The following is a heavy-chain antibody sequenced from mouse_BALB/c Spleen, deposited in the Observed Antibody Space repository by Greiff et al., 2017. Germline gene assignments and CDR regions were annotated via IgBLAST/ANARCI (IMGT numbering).Heavy chain of an antibody. CDR1: GFNIKDTY. CDR3: ARSGSLYGYGAMDY. J-gene: IGHJ4*01. CDR2: IDPANGNT. Sequence: VQLKESGAELVKPGASVKLSCTASGFNIKDTYMHWVKQRPEQGLEWIGRIDPANGNTKYDPKFQGKATITADTSSNTAYLQLSSLTSEDTAVYYCARSGSLYGYGAMDYWGQGTSVTVSS. D-gene: IGHD1-2*01. V-gene: IGHV14-3*02.